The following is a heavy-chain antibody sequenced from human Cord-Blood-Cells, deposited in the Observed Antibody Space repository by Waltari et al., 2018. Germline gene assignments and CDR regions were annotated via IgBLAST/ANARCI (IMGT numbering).Heavy chain of an antibody. Sequence: QVQLVQSGAEVKKPGASVKVSCKASGYTFTGYYMHWLRQAPGKGLEWRGCINPNSGGTKYAQKFEGWVTMTRDTSISTAYMVLSRLRSDETAVYYCARSGYCSSTSCYSDYWGQGTLVTVS. D-gene: IGHD2-2*01. CDR2: INPNSGGT. J-gene: IGHJ4*02. CDR1: GYTFTGYY. V-gene: IGHV1-2*04. CDR3: ARSGYCSSTSCYSDY.